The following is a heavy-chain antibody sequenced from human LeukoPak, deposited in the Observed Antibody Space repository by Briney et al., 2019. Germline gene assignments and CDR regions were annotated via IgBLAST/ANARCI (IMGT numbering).Heavy chain of an antibody. CDR1: GYTFTSYY. Sequence: ASVKVSCKASGYTFTSYYMHWVRQAPGQGLEWMGIINPSGGSTSYAQKFPGRVTMTRDTSTSIVYMELSSLRSEDTAVYYCTRDPPAGTDNSNFDYWGQGTLVTVSS. J-gene: IGHJ4*02. CDR2: INPSGGST. D-gene: IGHD6-13*01. V-gene: IGHV1-46*01. CDR3: TRDPPAGTDNSNFDY.